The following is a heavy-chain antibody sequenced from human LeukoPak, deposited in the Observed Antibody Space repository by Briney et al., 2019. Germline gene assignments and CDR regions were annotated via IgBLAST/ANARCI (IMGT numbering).Heavy chain of an antibody. Sequence: PSETLSLTCTVSGGSISSSSYYWGWIRQPPGQGLEWIGTIYYSGSTNYNPSLKSRVTISVDTSKNQFSLKLSSVTAADTAVYYCARGYCSGGSCYRGSNWFDPWGQGTLVTVSS. D-gene: IGHD2-15*01. J-gene: IGHJ5*02. CDR2: IYYSGST. V-gene: IGHV4-39*07. CDR1: GGSISSSSYY. CDR3: ARGYCSGGSCYRGSNWFDP.